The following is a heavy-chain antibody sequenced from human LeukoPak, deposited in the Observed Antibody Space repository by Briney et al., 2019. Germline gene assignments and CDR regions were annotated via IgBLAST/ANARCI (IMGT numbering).Heavy chain of an antibody. CDR1: GFTFSSYG. D-gene: IGHD5-24*01. CDR2: ISYDGSNK. CDR3: AKDAWDGYNYNYFDY. J-gene: IGHJ4*02. Sequence: GRSLRLSCAASGFTFSSYGMHWVRQAPGKGLEWVAVISYDGSNKYYADSVKGRFTISRDNSKNTLYLQMNSLRAEDTAVYYCAKDAWDGYNYNYFDYWGQGTLVTVSS. V-gene: IGHV3-30*18.